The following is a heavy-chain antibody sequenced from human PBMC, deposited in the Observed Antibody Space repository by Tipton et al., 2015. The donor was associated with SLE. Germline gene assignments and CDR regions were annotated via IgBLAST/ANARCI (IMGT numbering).Heavy chain of an antibody. Sequence: SLRLSCAASGFTFSSYDMHWVRQATGKGLEWVSAIGTAGDTYYPGSVKGRFTISRENAKNTLYLQMNSLRAEDTAVYYCAKQISPHYGMDGWGQGTTVTVSS. CDR2: IGTAGDT. J-gene: IGHJ6*02. CDR3: AKQISPHYGMDG. D-gene: IGHD1/OR15-1a*01. V-gene: IGHV3-13*01. CDR1: GFTFSSYD.